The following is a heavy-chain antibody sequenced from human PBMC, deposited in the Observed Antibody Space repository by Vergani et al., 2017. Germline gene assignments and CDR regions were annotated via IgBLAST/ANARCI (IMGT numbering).Heavy chain of an antibody. CDR3: AKAHVTRYCDYGDYYYYYYGMDV. D-gene: IGHD4-17*01. J-gene: IGHJ6*01. V-gene: IGHV3-9*01. CDR2: ICWNSGSI. CDR1: GFTFDDYA. Sequence: EVQLVESGGGLVQPGRSLRLSCAASGFTFDDYALHWVRPASGKGLEWVSGICWNSGSIGYADSVQGGFTISGDNAKNSMYLQMNSLIAEDTALYYCAKAHVTRYCDYGDYYYYYYGMDVSRQ.